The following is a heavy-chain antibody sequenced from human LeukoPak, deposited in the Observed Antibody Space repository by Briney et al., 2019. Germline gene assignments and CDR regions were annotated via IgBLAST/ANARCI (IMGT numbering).Heavy chain of an antibody. CDR1: GFTFSSYA. CDR3: AKDSGNSFFDY. D-gene: IGHD2-15*01. Sequence: PGGSLRLSCAASGFTFSSYAMSWVRQAPGKGLEWVSRISGSGDAYYADSVRGRFSISRDISKNTLYLQMNSLRAEDTALYYCAKDSGNSFFDYWGQGTLVTVSS. V-gene: IGHV3-23*01. J-gene: IGHJ4*02. CDR2: ISGSGDA.